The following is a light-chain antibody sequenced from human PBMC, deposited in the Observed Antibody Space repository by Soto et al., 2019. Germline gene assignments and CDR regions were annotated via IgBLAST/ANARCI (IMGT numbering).Light chain of an antibody. CDR2: GAS. Sequence: EKVMTQSPGSLSVSPGERAALSCRASQSVGSNLAWYQRKPGQAPRLLIYGASTRATGIPSRFSGSGSGTEFTLTISSLQSEDFAVYYCQQYGSSPYTFGLGTRLEIK. J-gene: IGKJ5*01. CDR3: QQYGSSPYT. CDR1: QSVGSN. V-gene: IGKV3-15*01.